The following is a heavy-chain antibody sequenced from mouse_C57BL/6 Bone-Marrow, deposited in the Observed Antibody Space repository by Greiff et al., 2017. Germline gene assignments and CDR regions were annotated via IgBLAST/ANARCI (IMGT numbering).Heavy chain of an antibody. D-gene: IGHD1-1*01. CDR3: AREGIRTTVVATKDY. V-gene: IGHV1-81*01. Sequence: VKLQESGAELARPGASVKLSCKASGYTFTSYGISWVKQRTGQGLEWIGEIYPRSGNTYYNEKFKGKATLTADKSSSTAYMELRSLTSEDSAVYFCAREGIRTTVVATKDYWGQGTTLTVSS. CDR2: IYPRSGNT. CDR1: GYTFTSYG. J-gene: IGHJ2*01.